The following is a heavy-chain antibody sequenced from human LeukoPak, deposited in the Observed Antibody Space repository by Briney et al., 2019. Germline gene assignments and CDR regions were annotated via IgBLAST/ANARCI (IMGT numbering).Heavy chain of an antibody. CDR3: ARALSLPGCGSTSCYYYYYYMDV. V-gene: IGHV3-30*04. J-gene: IGHJ6*03. CDR2: ISYDGSNK. Sequence: PGGSLRLSCAASGFTFSSYAMHWVRQAPGKGLEWVAVISYDGSNKYYADSVKGRFTISGDNSKNTLYLQMNSLRAEDTAVYYCARALSLPGCGSTSCYYYYYYMDVWGKGTTVTVSS. D-gene: IGHD2-2*01. CDR1: GFTFSSYA.